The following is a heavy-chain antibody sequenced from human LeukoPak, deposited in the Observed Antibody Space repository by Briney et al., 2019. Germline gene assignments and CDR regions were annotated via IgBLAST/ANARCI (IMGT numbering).Heavy chain of an antibody. D-gene: IGHD3-3*01. CDR1: GGSISSYY. CDR2: TYYSGST. J-gene: IGHJ6*03. Sequence: SETLSLTCTVSGGSISSYYWSWIRQPPGKGLEWIGYTYYSGSTNYNPSLKSRVTISVDTSKNQFSLKLSSVTAADTAVYYCASSYYDFWSGYPNYYYMDVWGKGTTVTVSS. CDR3: ASSYYDFWSGYPNYYYMDV. V-gene: IGHV4-59*08.